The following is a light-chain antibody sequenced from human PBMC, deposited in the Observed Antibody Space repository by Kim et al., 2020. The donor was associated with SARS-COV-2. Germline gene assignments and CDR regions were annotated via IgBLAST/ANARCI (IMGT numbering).Light chain of an antibody. CDR1: SLRTYY. CDR3: NSRDRNLNHVL. Sequence: SSELTQDPAVSVALGQTVKITCQGDSLRTYYASWYQQKPGQAPVLVIFGKYNRPSGVPDRFSGSSSGNTASFTITAAQAEDEADYYCNSRDRNLNHVLFGGGTQLTVL. CDR2: GKY. V-gene: IGLV3-19*01. J-gene: IGLJ2*01.